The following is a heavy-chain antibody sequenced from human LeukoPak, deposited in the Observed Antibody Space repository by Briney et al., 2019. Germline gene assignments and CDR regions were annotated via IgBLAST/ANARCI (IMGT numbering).Heavy chain of an antibody. CDR3: AREGGGIDY. CDR1: GFTFSTYN. V-gene: IGHV3-21*01. CDR2: ISSGSGYI. J-gene: IGHJ4*02. D-gene: IGHD1-1*01. Sequence: GGSLRPSCAASGFTFSTYNMNWVRQAPGKGLEWVSSISSGSGYIYYADSVKGRFIISRDNAKNSLYLQMNSLRAEDTAVYYRAREGGGIDYWGQGTLVTVSS.